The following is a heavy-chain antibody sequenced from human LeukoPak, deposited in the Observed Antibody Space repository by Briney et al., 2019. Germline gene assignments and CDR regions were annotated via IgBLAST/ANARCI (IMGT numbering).Heavy chain of an antibody. J-gene: IGHJ4*02. D-gene: IGHD6-19*01. CDR1: GFTVSSNY. CDR3: ARDRVVAGTLAYFDY. V-gene: IGHV3-66*01. Sequence: PGGSLRLSCAASGFTVSSNYMNWVRQAPGKGLEWGSVIYSGGTTYYADSVKGRFTISRDNSKNTLYLQMNSLRAEDTAVYYCARDRVVAGTLAYFDYWGQGTLVSVSS. CDR2: IYSGGTT.